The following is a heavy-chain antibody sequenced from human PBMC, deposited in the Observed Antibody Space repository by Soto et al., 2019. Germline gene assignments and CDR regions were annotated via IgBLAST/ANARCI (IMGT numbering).Heavy chain of an antibody. D-gene: IGHD3-22*01. CDR2: IYSGGST. J-gene: IGHJ3*02. V-gene: IGHV3-53*01. Sequence: GGSLRLSCAASGFTVSSNYMSWVRQAPGKGLEWVSVIYSGGSTYYADSVKGRFTISRDNSKNTLYLQMNSLRAEDTAVYYCARAIYDSSGYYYGAFDMWGQGTMVTV. CDR3: ARAIYDSSGYYYGAFDM. CDR1: GFTVSSNY.